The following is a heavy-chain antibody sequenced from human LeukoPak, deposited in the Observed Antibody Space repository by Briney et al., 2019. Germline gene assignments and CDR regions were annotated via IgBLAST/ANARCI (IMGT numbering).Heavy chain of an antibody. V-gene: IGHV1-24*01. J-gene: IGHJ4*02. D-gene: IGHD2-21*02. CDR1: GYTLTELS. Sequence: ASVKVSCKVSGYTLTELSMHWVRQAPGKGLEWMGGFDPEDGETIYAQKFQGRVTMTEGTSTDTAYMELSSLRSEDTAVYYCATVAYCGGDCYPFDYWGQGTLVTVSS. CDR2: FDPEDGET. CDR3: ATVAYCGGDCYPFDY.